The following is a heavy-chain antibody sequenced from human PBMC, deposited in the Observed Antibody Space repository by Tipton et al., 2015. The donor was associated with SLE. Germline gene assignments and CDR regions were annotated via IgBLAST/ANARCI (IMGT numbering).Heavy chain of an antibody. J-gene: IGHJ5*02. Sequence: TLSLTCTVSGGSITTGSYYWSWIRQPAGKGLEWIGRLYTTGSTYYNPSLKSRVTMSIDRSKNHFSLRLRSVSAADTAIYYCAREVKSGRYDWFDPWGQGTLVTVSS. CDR1: GGSITTGSYY. CDR2: LYTTGST. V-gene: IGHV4-61*02. CDR3: AREVKSGRYDWFDP. D-gene: IGHD1-26*01.